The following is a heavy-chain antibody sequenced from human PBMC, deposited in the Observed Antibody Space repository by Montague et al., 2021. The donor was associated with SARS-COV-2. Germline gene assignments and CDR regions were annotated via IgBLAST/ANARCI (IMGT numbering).Heavy chain of an antibody. CDR3: ARLRDGVVPSPILGVGPFYSYYYMDV. D-gene: IGHD3-10*01. J-gene: IGHJ6*03. Sequence: SETLSLTCAVHGSSFSGYYWNWIRQSPGKGLEWIGEINHGGSTKFSPSLKGRLTISTDTSKNQFSLKLTSVAAADTAVYYCARLRDGVVPSPILGVGPFYSYYYMDVWGRGTPATVSS. V-gene: IGHV4-34*01. CDR2: INHGGST. CDR1: GSSFSGYY.